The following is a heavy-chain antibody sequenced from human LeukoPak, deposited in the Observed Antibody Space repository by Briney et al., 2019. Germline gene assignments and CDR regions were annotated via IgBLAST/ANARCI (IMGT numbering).Heavy chain of an antibody. Sequence: GGSLRLSCAASGFTFTSYAMTWVRQAPGKGLEWVSAISGSGGSTYYAGSVKGRFIISRDNSKNTLYLQMNSLRAEGTAVYYCAKGAAGVVVAANYYWGQGTLVTVSS. CDR2: ISGSGGST. CDR3: AKGAAGVVVAANYY. D-gene: IGHD2-15*01. CDR1: GFTFTSYA. V-gene: IGHV3-23*01. J-gene: IGHJ4*02.